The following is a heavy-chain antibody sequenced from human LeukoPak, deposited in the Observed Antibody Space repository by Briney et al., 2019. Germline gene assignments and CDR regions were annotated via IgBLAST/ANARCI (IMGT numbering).Heavy chain of an antibody. V-gene: IGHV3-30*02. CDR1: GLTFTFSTSG. CDR2: IQYDGSEK. CDR3: AREGGTIEIGEFDY. J-gene: IGHJ4*02. D-gene: IGHD3-16*02. Sequence: GGSLRLSCAASGLTFTFSTSGIHWVRQAPGKGLEWVAFIQYDGSEKYYADSVKGRCTTSRDNSKNTVYLQMNGLTGEDTAIYYCAREGGTIEIGEFDYWGQGTLVTVPS.